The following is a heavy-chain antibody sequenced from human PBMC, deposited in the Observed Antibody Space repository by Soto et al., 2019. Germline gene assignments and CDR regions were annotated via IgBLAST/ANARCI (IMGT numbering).Heavy chain of an antibody. D-gene: IGHD6-13*01. Sequence: SVKVSCKASGYTFTSYGISWVRQAPGQGLEWMGGIIPIFGTANYAQKFQGRVTITADESTSTAYMELSSLRSEDTAVYYCALAAAGWSKFTSQKWFDPWGQGTLVTV. CDR2: IIPIFGTA. J-gene: IGHJ5*02. V-gene: IGHV1-69*13. CDR3: ALAAAGWSKFTSQKWFDP. CDR1: GYTFTSYG.